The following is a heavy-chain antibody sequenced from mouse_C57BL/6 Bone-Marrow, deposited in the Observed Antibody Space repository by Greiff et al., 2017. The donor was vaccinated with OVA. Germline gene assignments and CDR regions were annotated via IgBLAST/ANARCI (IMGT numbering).Heavy chain of an antibody. CDR1: VFNLTDDY. D-gene: IGHD2-1*01. Sequence: VQLQQSGAELVRPGASVPLSCTASVFNLTDDYMHWVKQRPEQGLEWIGWIDPENGDTEYASKFQGKATITADTSSNTAYLQLSSLTSEDTAVYYCTSYGNFDYWGQGTTLTVSA. CDR3: TSYGNFDY. J-gene: IGHJ2*01. V-gene: IGHV14-4*01. CDR2: IDPENGDT.